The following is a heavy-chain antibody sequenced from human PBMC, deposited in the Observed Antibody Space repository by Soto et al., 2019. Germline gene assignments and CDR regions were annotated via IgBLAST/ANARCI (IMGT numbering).Heavy chain of an antibody. CDR2: INWNSGSI. V-gene: IGHV3-9*01. D-gene: IGHD6-13*01. Sequence: QAGGSLRLSCVASGLTFSSYRMHWVRQDPGKGLEWVSGINWNSGSIGYGDSVKGRFAIPRDNAKNSLHLQMNSLSAEDTAFYYCVKDESINWYSGHFRHWGQGTLVTVSS. J-gene: IGHJ1*01. CDR1: GLTFSSYR. CDR3: VKDESINWYSGHFRH.